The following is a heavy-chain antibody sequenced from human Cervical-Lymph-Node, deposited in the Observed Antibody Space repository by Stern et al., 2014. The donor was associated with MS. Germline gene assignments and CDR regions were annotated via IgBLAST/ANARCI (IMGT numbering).Heavy chain of an antibody. CDR3: ARGDYYDSSGYYSGYYFDY. Sequence: EVQLVESGGGLVQPGGSLRLSCAASGFTFSSYWMNWVRQAPGKGLEWVANIKQDGSEKYYVDSVKGRFTISRDNAKNSLYLQMNSLRAEDTAVYYCARGDYYDSSGYYSGYYFDYWGQGTLVTVSS. J-gene: IGHJ4*02. V-gene: IGHV3-7*04. CDR2: IKQDGSEK. D-gene: IGHD3-22*01. CDR1: GFTFSSYW.